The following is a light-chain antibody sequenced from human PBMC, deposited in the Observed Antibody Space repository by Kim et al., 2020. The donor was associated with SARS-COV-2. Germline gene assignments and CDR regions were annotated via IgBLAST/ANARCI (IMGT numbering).Light chain of an antibody. Sequence: RQTVRITCEGDSLRTYYASWYQQKPGQAPVLVIYGKNNRPSGIPDRFSGSSSGNTASLTITGAQAEDEADYYCNSRDSSGNHLRVFGTGTKVTVL. CDR3: NSRDSSGNHLRV. CDR1: SLRTYY. V-gene: IGLV3-19*01. J-gene: IGLJ1*01. CDR2: GKN.